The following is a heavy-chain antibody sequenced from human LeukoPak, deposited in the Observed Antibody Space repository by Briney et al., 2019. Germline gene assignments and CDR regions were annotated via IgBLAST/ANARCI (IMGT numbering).Heavy chain of an antibody. D-gene: IGHD6-13*01. CDR1: GFTFSNYA. V-gene: IGHV3-23*01. J-gene: IGHJ5*02. Sequence: PGGSLRLSCAASGFTFSNYAMSWVRQAPGKGLEWVSAISGSGGSTYYADSVKGRFTISRDNSKNTLFLQMNSLRAEDTALYYCAKFPTRGLALGYGWFDPWGQGTLVTVSS. CDR2: ISGSGGST. CDR3: AKFPTRGLALGYGWFDP.